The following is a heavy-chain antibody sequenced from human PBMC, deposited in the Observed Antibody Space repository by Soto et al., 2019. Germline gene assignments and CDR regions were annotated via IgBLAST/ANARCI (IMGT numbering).Heavy chain of an antibody. V-gene: IGHV4-59*01. J-gene: IGHJ6*03. CDR3: ARGRVVPAPAGDYYYYYYMDV. D-gene: IGHD2-2*01. Sequence: SETLSLTCTVSGGSISSYYWSWIRQPPGKGLEWIGYIYYSGSTNYNPSLKSRVTISVDTSKNQFSLKLSSVTAADTAVYYCARGRVVPAPAGDYYYYYYMDVWGKGTTVTVSS. CDR1: GGSISSYY. CDR2: IYYSGST.